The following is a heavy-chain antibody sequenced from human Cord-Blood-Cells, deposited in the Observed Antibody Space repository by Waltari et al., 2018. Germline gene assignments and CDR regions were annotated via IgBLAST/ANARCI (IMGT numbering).Heavy chain of an antibody. CDR1: GGSISSRSYY. Sequence: QLQLQESGPGLVKPSETLYLTCPVSGGSISSRSYYWGWIRQPPGKGLEWIGSIFYSGSTYYNPSLKSRVTISVDTSKNQFSLKLSSVTAADTAVYYCARHFGRNIVVVPAAIDYWGQGTLVTVSS. D-gene: IGHD2-2*01. CDR3: ARHFGRNIVVVPAAIDY. J-gene: IGHJ4*02. V-gene: IGHV4-39*01. CDR2: IFYSGST.